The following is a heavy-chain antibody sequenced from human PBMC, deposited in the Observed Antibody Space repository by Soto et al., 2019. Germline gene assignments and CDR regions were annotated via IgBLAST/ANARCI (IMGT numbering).Heavy chain of an antibody. D-gene: IGHD3-3*01. V-gene: IGHV1-69*13. Sequence: AEKVSCKASGGTFSSYAISWVLQAPGQGLEWMGGIIPIFGTANYAQKFQGRVTITADESTSTAYMELSSLRSEDTAVYYCARIWSGYYPGDYWGQGTLVTVSS. CDR3: ARIWSGYYPGDY. J-gene: IGHJ4*02. CDR2: IIPIFGTA. CDR1: GGTFSSYA.